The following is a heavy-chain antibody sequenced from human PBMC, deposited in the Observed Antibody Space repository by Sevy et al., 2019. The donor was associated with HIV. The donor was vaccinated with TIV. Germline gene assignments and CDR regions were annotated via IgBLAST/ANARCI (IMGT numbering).Heavy chain of an antibody. Sequence: GGSLRLSCAASGFTFSSYAMHWVRQAPGKGLEWVAVISYDGSNKYYADSVKGRFTISRDNSKNTLYLQMNSLRAEDTAVYYCARAIYDAAAGTYYFDYWGQGTLVTVSS. CDR3: ARAIYDAAAGTYYFDY. CDR2: ISYDGSNK. D-gene: IGHD6-13*01. J-gene: IGHJ4*02. V-gene: IGHV3-30*04. CDR1: GFTFSSYA.